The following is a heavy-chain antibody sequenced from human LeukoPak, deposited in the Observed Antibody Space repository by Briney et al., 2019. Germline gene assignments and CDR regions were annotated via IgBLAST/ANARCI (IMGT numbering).Heavy chain of an antibody. CDR1: GFTFSSYA. V-gene: IGHV3-23*01. CDR2: ISGSGGST. CDR3: AKVNHRWGYYYYYYYMDV. Sequence: GGSLRLSCAASGFTFSSYAMSWVRQAPGKGLEWVSAISGSGGSTYYADSVKGRFTISRDNSKNTLYLQMNSLRAEDTAVYYCAKVNHRWGYYYYYYYMDVWGKGTTVTISS. D-gene: IGHD1-14*01. J-gene: IGHJ6*03.